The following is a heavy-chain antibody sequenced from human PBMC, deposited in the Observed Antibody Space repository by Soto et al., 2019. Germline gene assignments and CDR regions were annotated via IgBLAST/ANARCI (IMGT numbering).Heavy chain of an antibody. D-gene: IGHD7-27*01. CDR3: ARQGTNSEPNWFDP. Sequence: GRGWRYCRSWLRSERQMQGKGLEWMGRIDPSDSYTNYSPSFQGHVTISADQSISTSFLQWSSLQASDTAMYYRARQGTNSEPNWFDPWGQGTLVTVSS. CDR1: GWRYCRSW. V-gene: IGHV5-10-1*01. J-gene: IGHJ5*02. CDR2: IDPSDSYT.